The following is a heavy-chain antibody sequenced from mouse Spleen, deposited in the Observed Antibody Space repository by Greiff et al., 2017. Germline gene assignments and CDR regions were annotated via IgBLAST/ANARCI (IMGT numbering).Heavy chain of an antibody. V-gene: IGHV5-9-3*01. Sequence: EVHLVESGGGLVKPGGSLKLSCAASGFTFSSYAMSWVRQTPEKRLEWVATISSGGSYTYYPDSVKGRFTISRDNAKNTLYLQMSSLRSEDTAMYYCARNYYGSSPWYFDVWGAGTTVTVSS. D-gene: IGHD1-1*01. CDR2: ISSGGSYT. J-gene: IGHJ1*01. CDR1: GFTFSSYA. CDR3: ARNYYGSSPWYFDV.